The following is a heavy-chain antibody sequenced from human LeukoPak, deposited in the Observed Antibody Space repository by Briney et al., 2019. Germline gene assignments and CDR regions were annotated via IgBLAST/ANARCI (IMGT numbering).Heavy chain of an antibody. J-gene: IGHJ3*02. V-gene: IGHV4-59*12. D-gene: IGHD3-3*01. CDR3: ARAPITIFGVVIIGGAFDI. CDR2: IYYSGST. Sequence: SETLSLTCTVSGGSISSYYWSWIRQPPGKGLEWIGYIYYSGSTNYNPSLKSRVTISVDTSKNQFSLKLSSVTAADTAVYYCARAPITIFGVVIIGGAFDIWGQGTMVTVSS. CDR1: GGSISSYY.